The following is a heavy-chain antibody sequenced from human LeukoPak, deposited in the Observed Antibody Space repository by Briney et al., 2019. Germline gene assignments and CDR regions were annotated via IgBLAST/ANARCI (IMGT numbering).Heavy chain of an antibody. Sequence: ASVKVSCKASGYTFTGYYMHWVRQAPGQGLEWMGWINPNSGGTNYAQKFQGRVTMTRDTSISTAYMELSRLRSDDTAVYYCARVNIPLWYGSGSLATFDIWGQGTMVTVSS. CDR2: INPNSGGT. D-gene: IGHD3-10*01. CDR3: ARVNIPLWYGSGSLATFDI. J-gene: IGHJ3*02. V-gene: IGHV1-2*02. CDR1: GYTFTGYY.